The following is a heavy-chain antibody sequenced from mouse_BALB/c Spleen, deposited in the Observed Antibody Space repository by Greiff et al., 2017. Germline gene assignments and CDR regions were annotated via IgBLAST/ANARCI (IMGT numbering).Heavy chain of an antibody. D-gene: IGHD3-1*01. CDR3: ARYQLGLRD. CDR2: INPSTGYT. CDR1: GYTFTSYW. V-gene: IGHV1-7*01. J-gene: IGHJ2*01. Sequence: QVQLQQSGAELAKPGASVKMSCKASGYTFTSYWMHWVKQRPGQGLEWIGYINPSTGYTEYNQKFKDKATLTADKSSSTAYMQLSSLTSEDSAVYYCARYQLGLRDWGQGTTLTVSS.